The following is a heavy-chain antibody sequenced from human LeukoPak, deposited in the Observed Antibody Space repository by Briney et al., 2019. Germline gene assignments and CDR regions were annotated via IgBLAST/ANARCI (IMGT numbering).Heavy chain of an antibody. CDR2: IYYNGNT. J-gene: IGHJ3*02. CDR1: GASISSSY. V-gene: IGHV4-59*01. D-gene: IGHD3-22*01. CDR3: VRGNYDNRGYSNAFDI. Sequence: SGTLSLTCTVSGASISSSYWSWVRQPPGKRLEWIGFIYYNGNTNSNPSLKSRVTISADTSKNQFSLKLTSVTAADIAVYYCVRGNYDNRGYSNAFDIWGQGAMVTVSS.